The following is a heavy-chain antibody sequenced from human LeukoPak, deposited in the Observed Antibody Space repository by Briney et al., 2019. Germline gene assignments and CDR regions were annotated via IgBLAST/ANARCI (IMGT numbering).Heavy chain of an antibody. Sequence: ASVKVSCKASGYTFTSYGIRWVRQAPGQGLEWMGWISAYNGDTNYAQKFQGRVTMTTDTSTSTAYMELRSLRSDDTAVYYCARDPYQLLSTGYYFDYWGQGTLVTVSS. CDR3: ARDPYQLLSTGYYFDY. D-gene: IGHD2-2*01. V-gene: IGHV1-18*01. J-gene: IGHJ4*02. CDR2: ISAYNGDT. CDR1: GYTFTSYG.